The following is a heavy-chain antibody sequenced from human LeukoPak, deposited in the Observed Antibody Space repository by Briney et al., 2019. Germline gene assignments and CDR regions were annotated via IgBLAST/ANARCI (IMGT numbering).Heavy chain of an antibody. CDR3: SRSDGGSDFDY. CDR2: TYYRSKWYN. CDR1: GGSVSSNRAS. J-gene: IGHJ4*02. D-gene: IGHD5-24*01. Sequence: SQTLSLTCAISGGSVSSNRASWTWIRQSPSRGLEWLGRTYYRSKWYNDYAVSLKSRISINPDTSKNQFSLQLNSVTPEDTAVYYCSRSDGGSDFDYWGQGTLVTVSS. V-gene: IGHV6-1*01.